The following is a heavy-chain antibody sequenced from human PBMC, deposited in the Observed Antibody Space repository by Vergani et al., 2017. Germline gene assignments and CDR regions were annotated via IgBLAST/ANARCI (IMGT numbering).Heavy chain of an antibody. D-gene: IGHD1-7*01. J-gene: IGHJ5*02. CDR1: GFTFSSYW. CDR2: IKQDGSEK. V-gene: IGHV3-7*01. Sequence: EVQLVESGGGLVQPGGSLRLSCAASGFTFSSYWMSWVRQAPGKGLEWVANIKQDGSEKYYVDSVKGRFTISRDNAKNSLYLQMNSLGAEDTAVYYCARDHEDGITGTIDWFDPWGHGTLVTVSS. CDR3: ARDHEDGITGTIDWFDP.